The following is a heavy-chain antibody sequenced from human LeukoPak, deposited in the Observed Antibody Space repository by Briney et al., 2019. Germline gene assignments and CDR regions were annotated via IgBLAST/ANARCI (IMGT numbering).Heavy chain of an antibody. CDR3: ARVGIKVVVAATEYYFDY. CDR1: GYTFTGYY. V-gene: IGHV1-2*02. CDR2: INPNSGGT. J-gene: IGHJ4*02. Sequence: ASVKVSCKASGYTFTGYYMHWVRQAPGQGLEWMGWINPNSGGTNYAQKFQGRVTMTRDTSISTAYMELSRLRSDDTAVYYCARVGIKVVVAATEYYFDYWGQGTLVTVSS. D-gene: IGHD2-15*01.